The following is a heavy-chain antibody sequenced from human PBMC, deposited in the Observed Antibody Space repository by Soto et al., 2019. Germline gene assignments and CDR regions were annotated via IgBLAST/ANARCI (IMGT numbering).Heavy chain of an antibody. CDR1: GGSFRGYC. D-gene: IGHD3-9*01. V-gene: IGHV4-34*01. Sequence: SETLSLTYAGYGGSFRGYCWTGIRQPPGAGLEGVGEMHHSGSTNYSPSRTRRVTISVDTTNNQFSLKLTSVTAADTAVYYCAREKTPMSPHYFYYGMDVWGQGTTVTVSS. CDR2: MHHSGST. J-gene: IGHJ6*02. CDR3: AREKTPMSPHYFYYGMDV.